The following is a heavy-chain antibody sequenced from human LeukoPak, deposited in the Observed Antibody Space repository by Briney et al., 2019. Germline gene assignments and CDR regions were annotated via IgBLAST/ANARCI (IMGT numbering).Heavy chain of an antibody. Sequence: GGSLRLSCAASGFTVSSSYMSWVRQAPGKGLEWVSVIYSSGTTYYADSVKGRFTISRDNPKNTVYLQMNSLRVEDTAVYYCAKLRTYGFDYWGRGTLVTVSS. V-gene: IGHV3-53*01. CDR3: AKLRTYGFDY. D-gene: IGHD3-10*01. CDR2: IYSSGTT. CDR1: GFTVSSSY. J-gene: IGHJ4*02.